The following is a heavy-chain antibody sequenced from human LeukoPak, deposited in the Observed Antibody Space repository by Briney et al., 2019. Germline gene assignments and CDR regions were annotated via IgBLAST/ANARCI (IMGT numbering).Heavy chain of an antibody. V-gene: IGHV4-34*01. CDR1: GGSFSGYY. Sequence: PSETLSLTCAVYGGSFSGYYWCWIRQPPGKGLEWIGEINHSGSTNYNLSLKSRVTISVDTSKNQFSLKLSSVTAADTAVYYCARKRTAAAGRALDYWGQGTLVTVSS. CDR3: ARKRTAAAGRALDY. D-gene: IGHD6-13*01. CDR2: INHSGST. J-gene: IGHJ4*02.